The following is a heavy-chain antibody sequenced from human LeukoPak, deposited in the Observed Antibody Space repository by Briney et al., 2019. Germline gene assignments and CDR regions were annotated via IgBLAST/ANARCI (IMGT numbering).Heavy chain of an antibody. CDR2: IYYTGST. Sequence: SETLSLTCNVSGGSISSYYWSWIRQSPGKGLEWIGFIYYTGSTNHNPSLKSRVTISVDTSKNQFSLKLSSVTAADTAVYYCTRGSIAYYYMDVWGKGTTVTISS. V-gene: IGHV4-59*01. CDR1: GGSISSYY. D-gene: IGHD3-22*01. CDR3: TRGSIAYYYMDV. J-gene: IGHJ6*03.